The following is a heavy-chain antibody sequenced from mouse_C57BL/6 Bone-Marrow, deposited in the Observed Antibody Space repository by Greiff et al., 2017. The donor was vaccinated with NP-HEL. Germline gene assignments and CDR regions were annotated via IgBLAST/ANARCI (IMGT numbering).Heavy chain of an antibody. V-gene: IGHV2-5*01. CDR1: GFSLTSYG. CDR3: AKKREIKGIMDY. CDR2: IWRGGST. Sequence: VKLMESGPGLVQPSQFLSITCTVSGFSLTSYGVHWVRQSPGKGLEWLGVIWRGGSTDYNAAFMSRLSITKDNSKSQVFFKMNSLQADDTAIYYCAKKREIKGIMDYWGQGTSVTVSS. J-gene: IGHJ4*01. D-gene: IGHD2-4*01.